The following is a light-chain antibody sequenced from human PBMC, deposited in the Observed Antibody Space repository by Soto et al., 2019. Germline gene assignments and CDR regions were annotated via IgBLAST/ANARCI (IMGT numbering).Light chain of an antibody. CDR1: SSDIGAYNF. CDR2: DVN. V-gene: IGLV2-14*03. J-gene: IGLJ2*01. CDR3: TSWTTSTTMI. Sequence: QSVLTQPASVSGSPGQSITISCTGTSSDIGAYNFVSWYQQHPGKAPKLMLYDVNIRPSGVSNRFSGSKSGNTASLTISGLQAEDEADYYCTSWTTSTTMIFGGATMSPS.